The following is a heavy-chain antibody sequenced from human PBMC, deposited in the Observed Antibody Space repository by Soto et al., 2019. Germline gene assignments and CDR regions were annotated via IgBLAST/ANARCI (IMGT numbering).Heavy chain of an antibody. CDR2: FDPEDGET. CDR3: ATKHCSGGSCYLYFDY. V-gene: IGHV1-24*01. Sequence: ASVKVSCKVSGYTLTELSVHWVRQAPGKGLEWMGGFDPEDGETIYAQKFQGRVTMTEDTSTDTAYMELSSLRSEDTAVYYCATKHCSGGSCYLYFDYWGQGTLVTVSS. CDR1: GYTLTELS. J-gene: IGHJ4*02. D-gene: IGHD2-15*01.